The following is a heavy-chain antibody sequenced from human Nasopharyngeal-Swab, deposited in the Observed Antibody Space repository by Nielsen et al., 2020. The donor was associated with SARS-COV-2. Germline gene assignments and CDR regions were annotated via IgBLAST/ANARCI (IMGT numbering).Heavy chain of an antibody. Sequence: RQAPGNGLEWIGSIYYSGSTYYNPSLKSRVTISVDTSKNQFSLKLSSVTAADTAVYYCARRVARAPRHEGDYYYGMDVWGQGTTVTVSS. CDR3: ARRVARAPRHEGDYYYGMDV. J-gene: IGHJ6*02. V-gene: IGHV4-39*01. CDR2: IYYSGST. D-gene: IGHD3-16*01.